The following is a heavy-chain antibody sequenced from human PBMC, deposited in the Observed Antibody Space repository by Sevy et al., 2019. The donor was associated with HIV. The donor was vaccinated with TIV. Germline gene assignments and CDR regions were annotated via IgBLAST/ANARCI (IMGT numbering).Heavy chain of an antibody. J-gene: IGHJ6*02. CDR2: ITSSSSFI. V-gene: IGHV3-21*01. CDR3: SRPTSGLSEYEPLDNARFYGMDV. CDR1: GFTFRSYS. D-gene: IGHD1-20*01. Sequence: GGSLRLSCAASGFTFRSYSMNWVRQAPGRGLEWVSSITSSSSFIFYADSVKGRFNISRDNAKNSLFLQMNSLRAEDTDGYYCSRPTSGLSEYEPLDNARFYGMDVWGQGTTVTVSS.